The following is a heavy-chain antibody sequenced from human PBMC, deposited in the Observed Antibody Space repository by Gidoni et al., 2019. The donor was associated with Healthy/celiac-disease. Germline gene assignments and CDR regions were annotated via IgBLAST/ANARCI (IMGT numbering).Heavy chain of an antibody. J-gene: IGHJ4*02. CDR3: ARAGVTIFGVVTPQDY. D-gene: IGHD3-3*01. CDR2: MNPNSGNT. Sequence: VQLLQSGAELKKPGASVKVSCKASGYTFTSYDINWVRQATGQGLEWMGWMNPNSGNTGYAQKFQGRVTMTRNTSISTAYMELSSLRSEDTAVYYCARAGVTIFGVVTPQDYWGQGTLVTVSS. V-gene: IGHV1-8*01. CDR1: GYTFTSYD.